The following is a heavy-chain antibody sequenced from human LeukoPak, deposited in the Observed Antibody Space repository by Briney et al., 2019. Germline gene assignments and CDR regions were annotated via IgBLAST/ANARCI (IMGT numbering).Heavy chain of an antibody. CDR3: ARDIGMYYDILTGFDP. V-gene: IGHV4-59*01. Sequence: SETLSLTCTVSGGSISSYYWSWIRQPPGKGLEWIGYIYYSGSTNYNPSLKSRVTISVDTSKNQFSLKLSSVTAADTAEYYCARDIGMYYDILTGFDPWGQGTLVTVSS. D-gene: IGHD3-9*01. J-gene: IGHJ5*02. CDR2: IYYSGST. CDR1: GGSISSYY.